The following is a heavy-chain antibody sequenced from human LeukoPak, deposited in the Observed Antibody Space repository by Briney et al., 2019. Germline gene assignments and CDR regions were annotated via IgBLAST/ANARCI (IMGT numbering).Heavy chain of an antibody. CDR3: TRDQTPYY. V-gene: IGHV3-49*04. CDR1: GFTFSSYG. Sequence: GGSLRLSCAASGFTFSSYGMTWVRQAPGKGLEWVGFIASETYGGTAEYAASVKGRFTISRDDSKSIAYLQMNSLKTEDTAVYYCTRDQTPYYWGQGTLVTVSS. J-gene: IGHJ4*02. CDR2: IASETYGGTA.